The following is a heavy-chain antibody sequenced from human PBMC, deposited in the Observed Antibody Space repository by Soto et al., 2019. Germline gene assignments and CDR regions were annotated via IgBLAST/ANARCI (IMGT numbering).Heavy chain of an antibody. CDR1: GFTFRYYT. V-gene: IGHV3-23*01. CDR2: ISSGGDII. D-gene: IGHD2-2*01. CDR3: ADPVPAATHYDYYDMDV. J-gene: IGHJ6*02. Sequence: EVQLLESGGGLVQPGGSLRLSCEASGFTFRYYTLGWARRLPGRGREWVSAISSGGDIIYYADSVKGRFTISRDNSKNTLYLQMNRLRADDTAVYYCADPVPAATHYDYYDMDVWGQGTTVTVSS.